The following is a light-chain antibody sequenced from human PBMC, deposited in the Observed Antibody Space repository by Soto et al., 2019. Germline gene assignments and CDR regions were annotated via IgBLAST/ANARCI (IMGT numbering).Light chain of an antibody. J-gene: IGKJ2*01. V-gene: IGKV2-28*01. Sequence: DIVMTQSPLSLPVTPGEPASISCRSSQSLLHSDGYTYMDWYLQKPGQSPQVLIYLTFDWASGVPDRFSGSGSGTDFTLKISRVEAEDAGVYYCMQALQTPYTFGQGTKLEIK. CDR2: LTF. CDR3: MQALQTPYT. CDR1: QSLLHSDGYTY.